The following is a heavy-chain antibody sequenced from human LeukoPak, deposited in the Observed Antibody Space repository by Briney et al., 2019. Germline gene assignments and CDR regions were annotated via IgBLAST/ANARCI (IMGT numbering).Heavy chain of an antibody. CDR3: ARDSTSSSWTYYYYYYYMDV. Sequence: GASVKVSCKASGYTFTGYYMHWVRQAPGQGLEWMGWINPNSGGTNYAQKFQGRVTMTRDTSISTAYMELSRLRSDDTAVYYCARDSTSSSWTYYYYYYYMDVWGKGTTVTVSS. J-gene: IGHJ6*03. V-gene: IGHV1-2*02. CDR1: GYTFTGYY. CDR2: INPNSGGT. D-gene: IGHD6-13*01.